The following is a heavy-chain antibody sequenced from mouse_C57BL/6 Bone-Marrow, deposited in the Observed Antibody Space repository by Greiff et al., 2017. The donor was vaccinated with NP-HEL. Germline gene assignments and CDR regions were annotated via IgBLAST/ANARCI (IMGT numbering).Heavy chain of an antibody. CDR2: IYPRSGNT. CDR1: GYTFTSYG. V-gene: IGHV1-81*01. Sequence: QVQLQQSGAELARPGASVKLSCKASGYTFTSYGISWVKQRTGQGLEWIGEIYPRSGNTYYNEKFKGKATLTADESSSTAYMELRSLTSEDSAVYFCARSPYYDYDGSWFAYWGQGTLVTVSA. J-gene: IGHJ3*01. CDR3: ARSPYYDYDGSWFAY. D-gene: IGHD2-4*01.